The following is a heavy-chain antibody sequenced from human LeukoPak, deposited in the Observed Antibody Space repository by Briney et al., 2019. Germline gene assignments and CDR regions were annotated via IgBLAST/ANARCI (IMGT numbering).Heavy chain of an antibody. Sequence: ASVKVSCKASGYTFTGYYMHWVRQAPGQGLEGMGWINPNSGGTNYAQKFQGRVTMTRDTAISTAYMELSRLRSDDTAVYYCARGTRWIQLWFDYWGQGTLVTVSS. CDR2: INPNSGGT. CDR3: ARGTRWIQLWFDY. V-gene: IGHV1-2*02. D-gene: IGHD5-18*01. J-gene: IGHJ4*02. CDR1: GYTFTGYY.